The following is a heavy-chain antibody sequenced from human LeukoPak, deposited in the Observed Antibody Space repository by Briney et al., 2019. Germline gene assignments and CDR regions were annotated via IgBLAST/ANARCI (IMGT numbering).Heavy chain of an antibody. Sequence: GGSLRLSCAASGFTFSTYSMNWVRQAPGNGLEWVSYISSGSTSIYYADSVKGRFTISRDNAKNSLYLQMSSLRDEDTAVYYCARALRGVGASYYYGMDVWGQGTTVTVSS. CDR2: ISSGSTSI. D-gene: IGHD1-26*01. CDR3: ARALRGVGASYYYGMDV. J-gene: IGHJ6*02. CDR1: GFTFSTYS. V-gene: IGHV3-48*02.